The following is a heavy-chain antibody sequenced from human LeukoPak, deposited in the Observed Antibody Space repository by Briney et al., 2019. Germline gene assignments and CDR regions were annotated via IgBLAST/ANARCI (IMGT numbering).Heavy chain of an antibody. CDR2: ISVSGGII. Sequence: PGGSLRLSCVASGFGLSGSGMTWVRQAPGKGLEWISHISVSGGIIYYADSVRGRFTISRDNAKNSLFLQMNSLTVEDTAVYYCARDTSGNYDILGDYYYMDVWGKGTTVTVSS. CDR3: ARDTSGNYDILGDYYYMDV. J-gene: IGHJ6*03. D-gene: IGHD3-9*01. V-gene: IGHV3-48*01. CDR1: GFGLSGSG.